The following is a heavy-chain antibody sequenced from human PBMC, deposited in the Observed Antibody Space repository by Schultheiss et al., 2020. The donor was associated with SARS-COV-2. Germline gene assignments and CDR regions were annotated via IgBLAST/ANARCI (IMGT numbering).Heavy chain of an antibody. J-gene: IGHJ6*02. CDR1: GGTFSSYA. CDR3: ARGGSSSPPSYYYYGMDV. Sequence: SVKVSCKASGGTFSSYAISWVRQAPGQGLEWMGGIIPIFGIANYAQKFQGRVTMTRDTSTSTVYMELSSLRSEDTAVYYCARGGSSSPPSYYYYGMDVWGQGTTVTVSS. CDR2: IIPIFGIA. V-gene: IGHV1-69*10. D-gene: IGHD6-6*01.